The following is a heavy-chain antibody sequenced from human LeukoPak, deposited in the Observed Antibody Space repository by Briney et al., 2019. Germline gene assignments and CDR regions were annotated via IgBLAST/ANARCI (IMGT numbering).Heavy chain of an antibody. CDR2: INPDGSST. V-gene: IGHV3-74*01. CDR3: ARFKVTVTSIP. CDR1: GFTFSDYW. Sequence: PGGCLRLSCAASGFTFSDYWMHWVRQAPGKGLVWVSRINPDGSSTSYADSVKGRFTISRDNAKNTLYLQMNSLRAEDTAVYYCARFKVTVTSIPWGQGTLVTVSS. D-gene: IGHD4-11*01. J-gene: IGHJ5*02.